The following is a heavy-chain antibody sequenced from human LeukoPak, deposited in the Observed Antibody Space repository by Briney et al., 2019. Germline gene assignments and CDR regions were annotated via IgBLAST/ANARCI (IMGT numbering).Heavy chain of an antibody. J-gene: IGHJ6*02. CDR2: ISGSGGRT. D-gene: IGHD4-17*01. Sequence: GGSLRLSCAASGFSFNTYAMSWVRQAPGKGLEWVSTISGSGGRTYFTDSVKGRFTISRDNSKNTLYLQMNSLGAEDTAVYYCAKHQQIYGDSLMDVWGQGTTVTVSS. V-gene: IGHV3-23*01. CDR1: GFSFNTYA. CDR3: AKHQQIYGDSLMDV.